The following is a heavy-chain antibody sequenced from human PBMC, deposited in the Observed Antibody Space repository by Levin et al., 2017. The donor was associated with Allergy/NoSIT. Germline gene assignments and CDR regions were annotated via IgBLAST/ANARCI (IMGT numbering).Heavy chain of an antibody. J-gene: IGHJ4*02. CDR3: ARDRYSAVAGIDWTHPLDY. Sequence: PGGSLLLSFSSSFFPFLPFFLPFFLPSPFPFLSFVSAIWYDGSNKYYRDSVKGRFTISRDNSKNTLYLQMDSLRVEDTAVYYCARDRYSAVAGIDWTHPLDYWGQGTLVTVSS. CDR2: IWYDGSNK. CDR1: FFPFLPFF. V-gene: IGHV3-33*01. D-gene: IGHD6-19*01.